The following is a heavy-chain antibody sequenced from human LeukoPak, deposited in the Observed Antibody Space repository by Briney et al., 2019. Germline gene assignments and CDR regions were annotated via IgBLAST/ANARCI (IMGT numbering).Heavy chain of an antibody. J-gene: IGHJ4*02. CDR1: GYTFISYY. Sequence: ASVKVSCKASGYTFISYYMHWVRQAPGQGLEWMGIINPSGGSTSYAQKFQGRVTMTRDTSTSTVYMELSSLRSEDTAVYYCARDSLARYLPPTIRYYYDSSGPPDYWGQGTLVTVSS. V-gene: IGHV1-46*01. CDR2: INPSGGST. D-gene: IGHD3-22*01. CDR3: ARDSLARYLPPTIRYYYDSSGPPDY.